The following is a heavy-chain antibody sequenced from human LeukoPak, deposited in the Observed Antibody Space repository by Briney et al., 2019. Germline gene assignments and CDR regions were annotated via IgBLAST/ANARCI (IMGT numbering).Heavy chain of an antibody. D-gene: IGHD6-19*01. V-gene: IGHV3-20*04. Sequence: GGSLRLSCAASGFTFDDYGMSWLRQAPGKGQELVSGINWDGGSRGYADSVKGRFTCYTDNAKSSLYLQMNSLRAEDTALYYCGRDEAIAVAANFDYWGQGTLVTVSS. CDR2: INWDGGSR. J-gene: IGHJ4*02. CDR1: GFTFDDYG. CDR3: GRDEAIAVAANFDY.